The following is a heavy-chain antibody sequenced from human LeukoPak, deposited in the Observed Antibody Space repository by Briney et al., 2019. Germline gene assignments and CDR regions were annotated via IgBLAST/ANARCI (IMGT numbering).Heavy chain of an antibody. CDR2: INSDGSWT. CDR1: GNYW. J-gene: IGHJ4*02. D-gene: IGHD2/OR15-2a*01. CDR3: VSFYEAY. Sequence: GGSLRLSCAASGNYWMHWVGQAPGKGLVWVSHINSDGSWTSYADSVKGRFTISKDNAKNTVYLQMNNLRAEDTAVYYCVSFYEAYWGRGTLVTVSS. V-gene: IGHV3-74*01.